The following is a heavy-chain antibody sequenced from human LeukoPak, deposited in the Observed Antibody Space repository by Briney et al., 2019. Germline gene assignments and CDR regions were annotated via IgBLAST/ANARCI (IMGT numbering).Heavy chain of an antibody. CDR3: ARGRFLEWSKSYYYYYMDV. CDR2: IIPIFGTA. Sequence: SVQVSCKASGGTISTYAISCVRQAPGQGRERRGGIIPIFGTANYAEKFQGRVTITTDESTSTAYMKLRSLRTEDTAVYYCARGRFLEWSKSYYYYYMDVWGKGTTVSVSS. V-gene: IGHV1-69*05. D-gene: IGHD3-3*01. CDR1: GGTISTYA. J-gene: IGHJ6*03.